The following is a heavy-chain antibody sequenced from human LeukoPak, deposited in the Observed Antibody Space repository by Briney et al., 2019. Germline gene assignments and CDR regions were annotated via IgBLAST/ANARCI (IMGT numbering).Heavy chain of an antibody. CDR2: INGDGSST. CDR3: ATGSGSYYGS. V-gene: IGHV3-74*01. J-gene: IGHJ5*02. D-gene: IGHD6-19*01. CDR1: TFTFSTYW. Sequence: GGSLRLACSASTFTFSTYWMHWVRQAPGKGLVWVPRINGDGSSTIYANPVRGRFTTPRDNTKNMVYLQMNSLTAEDTAVYYCATGSGSYYGSWGQGTRVTVSS.